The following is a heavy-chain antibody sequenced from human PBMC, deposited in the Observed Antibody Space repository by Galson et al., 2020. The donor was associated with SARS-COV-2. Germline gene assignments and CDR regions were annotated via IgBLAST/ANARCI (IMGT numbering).Heavy chain of an antibody. D-gene: IGHD6-19*01. CDR3: AKDMGYSSGGIDY. J-gene: IGHJ4*02. CDR2: ISWNSGSI. CDR1: GFTFDDYA. Sequence: SLKISCAASGFTFDDYAMHWVRQAPGKGLEWVSGISWNSGSIGYADSVKGRFTISTDNAKNSLYLQMNSLRAEDTALYYCAKDMGYSSGGIDYWSQGTLVTVSS. V-gene: IGHV3-9*01.